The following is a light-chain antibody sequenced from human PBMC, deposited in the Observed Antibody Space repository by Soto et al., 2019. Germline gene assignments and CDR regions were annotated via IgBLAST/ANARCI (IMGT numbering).Light chain of an antibody. Sequence: QAVVTQPPSVSGAPGQRVTISCTGSSSNIGAGSDVHWYQQAPGTAPKLLVYGSYNRPSGVPDRFSGSKSGTSASLAITGLQAEDEADFYCQSYDSSLSAWVFGTGTKLTVL. CDR2: GSY. CDR1: SSNIGAGSD. CDR3: QSYDSSLSAWV. V-gene: IGLV1-40*01. J-gene: IGLJ1*01.